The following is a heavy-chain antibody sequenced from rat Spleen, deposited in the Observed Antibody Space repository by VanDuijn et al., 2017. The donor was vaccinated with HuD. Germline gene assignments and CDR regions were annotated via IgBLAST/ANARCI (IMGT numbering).Heavy chain of an antibody. J-gene: IGHJ2*01. CDR1: GFTFSNYG. Sequence: EVQLVESGGGLVQPGRSMKLSCEASGFTFSNYGMAWVRQAPKKGLEWVAYISYDGGSTYYRDSVKGRFTISRDNAKSTLYLQMDSLKSEDTATYYCARSVFDYWGQGVMVTVSS. CDR2: ISYDGGST. CDR3: ARSVFDY. V-gene: IGHV5-25*01.